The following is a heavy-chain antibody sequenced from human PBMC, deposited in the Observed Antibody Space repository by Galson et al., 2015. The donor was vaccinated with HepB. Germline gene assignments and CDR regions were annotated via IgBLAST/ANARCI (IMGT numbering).Heavy chain of an antibody. CDR3: ARGWGAPTHYFDS. CDR2: ISYDGSKT. D-gene: IGHD1-26*01. J-gene: IGHJ4*02. CDR1: GFSFSNYG. V-gene: IGHV3-30*03. Sequence: SLRLSCAASGFSFSNYGMHWVRQAPGKGLEWVAGISYDGSKTYYVDSVMGRFTISGDISKTTLYLQMNSLRSEDTAMYYCARGWGAPTHYFDSGGQGTLVAVSS.